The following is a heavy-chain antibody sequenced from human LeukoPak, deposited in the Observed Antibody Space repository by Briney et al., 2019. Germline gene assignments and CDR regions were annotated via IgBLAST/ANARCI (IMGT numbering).Heavy chain of an antibody. D-gene: IGHD6-13*01. CDR1: GFTFSSYS. V-gene: IGHV3-21*01. CDR3: ARGIAARESDY. Sequence: GRSLRLSCAASGFTFSSYSMNWVRQAPGKGLEWVSSISSSSSYIYYADSVKGRFTISRDNAKNSLYLQMNSLRAEDTAVYYCARGIAARESDYWGQGTLVTVSS. CDR2: ISSSSSYI. J-gene: IGHJ4*02.